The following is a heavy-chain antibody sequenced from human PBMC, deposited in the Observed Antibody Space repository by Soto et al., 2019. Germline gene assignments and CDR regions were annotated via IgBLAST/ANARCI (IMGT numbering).Heavy chain of an antibody. CDR3: AKDTGLELLYYMDV. D-gene: IGHD1-7*01. CDR1: GFTFDDYA. J-gene: IGHJ6*03. V-gene: IGHV3-9*01. Sequence: DVQLVESGGGLVQPGRSLRLSCAASGFTFDDYAMHWVRQAPGKGLEWVSGISWNSGSIGYADSVKGRFTISRDNAKNSLYLQMNSLRAEDTALYYCAKDTGLELLYYMDVWGKGTTVTVSS. CDR2: ISWNSGSI.